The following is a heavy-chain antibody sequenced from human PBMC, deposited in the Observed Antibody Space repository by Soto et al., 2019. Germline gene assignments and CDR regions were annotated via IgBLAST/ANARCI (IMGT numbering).Heavy chain of an antibody. V-gene: IGHV3-11*01. J-gene: IGHJ3*02. CDR3: AREVEMATMRAFDI. CDR1: GFTFSDYY. Sequence: ASGFTFSDYYMTWVRQAPGKGLEWVSYISSRSNTIYYADSVKGRFTISRDNAKNSLYLQMNTLRAEDTAVYYCAREVEMATMRAFDIWDQGTMVTVSS. D-gene: IGHD5-12*01. CDR2: ISSRSNTI.